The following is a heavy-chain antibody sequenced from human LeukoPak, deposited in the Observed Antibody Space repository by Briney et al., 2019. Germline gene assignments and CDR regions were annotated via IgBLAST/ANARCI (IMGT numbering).Heavy chain of an antibody. CDR2: IYPGDSDT. V-gene: IGHV5-51*01. Sequence: GESLKISCKGSGYSFTSYWIGWVRQMPGKGLEWMGIIYPGDSDTRYSPSFQGQVTISADKSISTAYLQWSSLKASDTAMYYCARQPMHYDSSGYYFFDYWGQGTLVTVSS. D-gene: IGHD3-22*01. CDR3: ARQPMHYDSSGYYFFDY. CDR1: GYSFTSYW. J-gene: IGHJ4*02.